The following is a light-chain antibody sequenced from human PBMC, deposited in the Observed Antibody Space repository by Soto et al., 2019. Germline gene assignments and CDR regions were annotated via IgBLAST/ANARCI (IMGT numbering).Light chain of an antibody. CDR1: SSDFGGTNY. V-gene: IGLV2-8*01. CDR2: EVT. Sequence: QSALTKPPSASGSPGQSVTISCTGASSDFGGTNYVSWYQQHPGKAPKLMIFEVTKRPSGVPDRFSGSKSGNTASLTVSGLQAEDEADYYCTSYAGSYADVVFGGGTKLTVL. CDR3: TSYAGSYADVV. J-gene: IGLJ2*01.